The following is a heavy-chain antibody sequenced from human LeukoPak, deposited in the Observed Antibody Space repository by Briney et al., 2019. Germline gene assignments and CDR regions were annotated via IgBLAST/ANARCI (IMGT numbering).Heavy chain of an antibody. D-gene: IGHD2-21*02. CDR2: IIPIFGAA. J-gene: IGHJ4*02. CDR1: GGTFTSYA. V-gene: IGHV1-69*06. CDR3: ARSSVVTAMVHLEY. Sequence: ASVKVSCKASGGTFTSYAISWVRQAPGQGLEWMGGIIPIFGAANYAQKFQGRVTITADKSTSTSYMELSSLRSEDTAVYYCARSSVVTAMVHLEYWGQGTLVTVSS.